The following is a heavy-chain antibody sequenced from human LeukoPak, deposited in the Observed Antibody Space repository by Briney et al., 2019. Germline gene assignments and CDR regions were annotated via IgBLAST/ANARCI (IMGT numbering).Heavy chain of an antibody. D-gene: IGHD2-21*02. CDR2: IIPIFGAA. J-gene: IGHJ4*02. CDR1: GGTFTSYA. V-gene: IGHV1-69*06. CDR3: ARSSVVTAMVHLEY. Sequence: ASVKVSCKASGGTFTSYAISWVRQAPGQGLEWMGGIIPIFGAANYAQKFQGRVTITADKSTSTSYMELSSLRSEDTAVYYCARSSVVTAMVHLEYWGQGTLVTVSS.